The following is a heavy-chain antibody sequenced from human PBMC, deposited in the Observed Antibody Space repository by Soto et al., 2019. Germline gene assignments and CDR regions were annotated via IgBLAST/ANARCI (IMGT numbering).Heavy chain of an antibody. CDR1: GGTFSSYA. Sequence: QVQLVQSGAEVKKPGSSVKVSCKASGGTFSSYAISWVRQAPGQGLEWMGGIIPIFGTANYAQKFQGRGTITSAESTRTAYLELSSLRSEERAGYFCARQFFGVVIMGVYYYGMDVWGQGTTVTASS. J-gene: IGHJ6*02. D-gene: IGHD3-3*01. CDR2: IIPIFGTA. V-gene: IGHV1-69*01. CDR3: ARQFFGVVIMGVYYYGMDV.